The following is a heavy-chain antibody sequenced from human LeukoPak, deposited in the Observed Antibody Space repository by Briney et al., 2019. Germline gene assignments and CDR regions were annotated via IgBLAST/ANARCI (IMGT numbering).Heavy chain of an antibody. CDR2: ISGSGGST. Sequence: PGGSLRLSCAASGFTFSSYAMSWVRQAPGKGLEWVSAISGSGGSTYYADSVKGRFTISRDNSKNTLYLQMSSLRAEDTAVYYCAKGAHYYDSSGYYWGFDPWGQGTLVTVSS. CDR1: GFTFSSYA. CDR3: AKGAHYYDSSGYYWGFDP. J-gene: IGHJ5*02. V-gene: IGHV3-23*01. D-gene: IGHD3-22*01.